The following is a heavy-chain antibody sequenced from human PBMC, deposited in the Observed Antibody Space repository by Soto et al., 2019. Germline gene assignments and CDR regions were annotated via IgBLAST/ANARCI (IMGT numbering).Heavy chain of an antibody. CDR1: GYTFTSYG. Sequence: QVQLVQSGAEVKKPGASVKVSCKASGYTFTSYGISWVRQAPGQGLEWMGWISAYNGNTNYAQKLQGRATMTTDTSTSTAYMELRSLRSDDTAVYYCARDPTAIAVAMIDAFDIWGQGTMVTVSS. D-gene: IGHD6-19*01. J-gene: IGHJ3*02. CDR3: ARDPTAIAVAMIDAFDI. V-gene: IGHV1-18*01. CDR2: ISAYNGNT.